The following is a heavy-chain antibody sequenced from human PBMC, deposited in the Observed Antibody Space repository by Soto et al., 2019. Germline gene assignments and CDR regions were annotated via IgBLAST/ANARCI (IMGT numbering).Heavy chain of an antibody. CDR2: ISTYNGDT. CDR3: AKGRSYYYYYGVDV. V-gene: IGHV1-18*01. CDR1: GYTFTRSG. J-gene: IGHJ6*02. Sequence: ASVKVSCKASGYTFTRSGISWVRQAPGQGLEWMGWISTYNGDTNYAQTFQGRVTMTTDTSTSTVYMELRSLRSDDTALYYCAKGRSYYYYYGVDVWGQGTTVTVSS.